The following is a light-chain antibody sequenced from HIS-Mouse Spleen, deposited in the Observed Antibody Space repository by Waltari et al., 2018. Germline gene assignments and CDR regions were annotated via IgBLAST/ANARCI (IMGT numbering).Light chain of an antibody. V-gene: IGLV3-10*01. Sequence: SYELTQPPSVSVSPGQTARITCSGDALPKKYAYWYQQKSGQAPVLVIYEDSKRPSGIPERFSGSSSGTMATLTISGAQVEDEADYYCQSADSSGNYVVFGGGTKLTVL. J-gene: IGLJ2*01. CDR2: EDS. CDR3: QSADSSGNYVV. CDR1: ALPKKY.